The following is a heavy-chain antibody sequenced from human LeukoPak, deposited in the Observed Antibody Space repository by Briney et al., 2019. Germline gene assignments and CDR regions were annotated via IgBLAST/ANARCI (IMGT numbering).Heavy chain of an antibody. Sequence: SETLSLTCTVSGGSISSYYWSWIRQPAGKGLEWIGRIYTSGSTNYNPSLKSRVTMSVDTSKNQFSLKLSSVTAVDTAVYYCAGHTVYGDYFDFWGQGTLVTVSS. CDR2: IYTSGST. V-gene: IGHV4-4*07. J-gene: IGHJ4*02. CDR3: AGHTVYGDYFDF. D-gene: IGHD4-17*01. CDR1: GGSISSYY.